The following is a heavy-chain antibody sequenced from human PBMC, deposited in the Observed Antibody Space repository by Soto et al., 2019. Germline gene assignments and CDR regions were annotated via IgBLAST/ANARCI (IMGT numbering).Heavy chain of an antibody. CDR1: GGTFSSYA. CDR3: ARGRYCTNGVCYFGYYFDY. Sequence: SVKVSCKASGGTFSSYAISWVRQAPGQGLEWMGGIIPIFGTANYAQKFQGRVTITADESTSTAYMELSSLRSEDTAVYYCARGRYCTNGVCYFGYYFDYWGQGTLVTVSS. D-gene: IGHD2-8*01. V-gene: IGHV1-69*13. CDR2: IIPIFGTA. J-gene: IGHJ4*02.